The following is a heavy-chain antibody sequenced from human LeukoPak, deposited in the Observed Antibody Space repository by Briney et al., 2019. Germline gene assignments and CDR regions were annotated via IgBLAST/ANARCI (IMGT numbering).Heavy chain of an antibody. Sequence: GGSLRLSCAASGFTFSNAWMSWVRQAPGKGLEWVGRIKSKTDGGTTDYAAPVKGRFTISRDDSKNTLFLQMNSLKTEDTAVYYCATISQWELQYFYYGMDVWGQGATVTVSS. CDR1: GFTFSNAW. J-gene: IGHJ6*02. CDR2: IKSKTDGGTT. CDR3: ATISQWELQYFYYGMDV. D-gene: IGHD1-26*01. V-gene: IGHV3-15*01.